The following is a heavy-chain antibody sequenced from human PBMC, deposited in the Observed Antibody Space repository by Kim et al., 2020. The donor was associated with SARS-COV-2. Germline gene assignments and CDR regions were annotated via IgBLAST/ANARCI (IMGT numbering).Heavy chain of an antibody. D-gene: IGHD6-13*01. CDR1: GYTFTSYY. J-gene: IGHJ5*02. CDR3: ARDGLDPEYSSSWYRWFDP. Sequence: ASVKVSCKASGYTFTSYYMHWVRQAPGQGLEWMGIINPSGGSTSYAQKFQGRVTMTRDTSTSTVYMELSSLRSEDTAVYYCARDGLDPEYSSSWYRWFDPWGQGTLVTVSS. CDR2: INPSGGST. V-gene: IGHV1-46*01.